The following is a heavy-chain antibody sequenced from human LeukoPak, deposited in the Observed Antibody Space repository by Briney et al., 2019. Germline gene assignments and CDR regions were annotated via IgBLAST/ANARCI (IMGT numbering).Heavy chain of an antibody. CDR3: ARYPQKLSWWSGPYYMDV. D-gene: IGHD2-15*01. CDR1: GGTFSSYA. J-gene: IGHJ6*03. CDR2: IIPIFGTA. Sequence: GASVKVSCKASGGTFSSYAISWVRQAPGQGLEWMGGIIPIFGTANYAQKFQGRVTITADESTSTAYMELSSLRSEDTAVYYCARYPQKLSWWSGPYYMDVWGKGTTVTVSS. V-gene: IGHV1-69*13.